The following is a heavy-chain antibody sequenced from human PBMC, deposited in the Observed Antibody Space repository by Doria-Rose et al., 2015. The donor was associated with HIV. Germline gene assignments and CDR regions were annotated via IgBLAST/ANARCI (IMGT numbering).Heavy chain of an antibody. D-gene: IGHD6-13*01. V-gene: IGHV2-26*01. Sequence: QITLKESGPVLVKPTETLTLTCTVSGVSLSSPGMGVSRIRQPPGKALEWLANIFSDDERSYTTSLKSRLTISRGISKSQLVLTMTDMDPVDTATYYCARIKSSRWYHKYYFDFWGQGTLVIVSA. CDR3: ARIKSSRWYHKYYFDF. CDR1: GVSLSSPGMG. J-gene: IGHJ4*02. CDR2: IFSDDER.